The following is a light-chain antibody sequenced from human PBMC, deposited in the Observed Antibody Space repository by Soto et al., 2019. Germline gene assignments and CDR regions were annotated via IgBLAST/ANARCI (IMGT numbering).Light chain of an antibody. CDR3: AVWDDSLNGFFV. Sequence: QSALTQPPSASGTPGQRVTISCSGSNSNIGSNSVSWYQQLPGTAPKLLIYTNNQRPSGVPDRFSGSKPGTSASLAISGLQSEDEADYYCAVWDDSLNGFFVFGTGTKVTVL. V-gene: IGLV1-44*01. CDR2: TNN. J-gene: IGLJ1*01. CDR1: NSNIGSNS.